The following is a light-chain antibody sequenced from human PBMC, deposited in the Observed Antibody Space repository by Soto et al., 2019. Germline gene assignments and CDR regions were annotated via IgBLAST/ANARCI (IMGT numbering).Light chain of an antibody. CDR2: EVS. Sequence: QSALIQPASVSWSPGQSITISCTGTSSDVGGSNYVSWYQHHPHRAPKLLIYEVSYRPSGVSNRFSGSKSGNTASLTISGLQAEDEADYYCSSYTSSNTLEVFGFGTKLTVL. V-gene: IGLV2-14*01. CDR1: SSDVGGSNY. CDR3: SSYTSSNTLEV. J-gene: IGLJ1*01.